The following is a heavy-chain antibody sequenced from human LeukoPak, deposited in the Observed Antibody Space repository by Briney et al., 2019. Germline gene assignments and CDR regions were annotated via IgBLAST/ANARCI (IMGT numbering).Heavy chain of an antibody. CDR1: GYTFTGYY. CDR2: INPNSGNT. J-gene: IGHJ1*01. Sequence: VASVKVSCKASGYTFTGYYMHWVRQAPGQGLEWMGWINPNSGNTGYAQRFQGRVTITRNTSISTAYMELSSLRSEDTAVYYCAIGCSGGSCYSGWGQGTLVTVSS. D-gene: IGHD2-15*01. CDR3: AIGCSGGSCYSG. V-gene: IGHV1-8*03.